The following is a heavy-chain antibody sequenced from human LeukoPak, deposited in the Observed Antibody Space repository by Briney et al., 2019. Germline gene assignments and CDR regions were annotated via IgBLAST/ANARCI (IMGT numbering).Heavy chain of an antibody. CDR1: GFTFSSYA. Sequence: PGGSLRLSCAASGFTFSSYAMSWVRQAPGKGLEWVSGISGSGGSTYYADSVKGRFTISRDKSKKKLYLQMNSLRAEDTAVYYCAKGDCSSTNCYPDYWGQGTLVTVSS. V-gene: IGHV3-23*01. D-gene: IGHD2-2*01. J-gene: IGHJ4*02. CDR3: AKGDCSSTNCYPDY. CDR2: ISGSGGST.